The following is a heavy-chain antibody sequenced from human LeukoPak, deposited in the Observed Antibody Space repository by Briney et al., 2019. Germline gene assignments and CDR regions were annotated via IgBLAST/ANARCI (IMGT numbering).Heavy chain of an antibody. J-gene: IGHJ6*02. CDR2: MDPNSGNT. Sequence: ASVKVSCKASGYTFTTYDINWVRQATGQGLEWMGWMDPNSGNTGYAQKFQGRVTMTRNTSIRTAYMELSSLRSENTAVYYCARTYYYDSADFRTLYGMDVWGQGTAVTVSS. CDR1: GYTFTTYD. CDR3: ARTYYYDSADFRTLYGMDV. D-gene: IGHD3-22*01. V-gene: IGHV1-8*01.